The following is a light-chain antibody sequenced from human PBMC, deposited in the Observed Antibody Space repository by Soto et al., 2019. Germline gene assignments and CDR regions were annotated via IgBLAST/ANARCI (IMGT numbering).Light chain of an antibody. J-gene: IGKJ1*01. CDR1: QSISSY. V-gene: IGKV1-39*01. CDR3: QQSYSTLWT. CDR2: AAS. Sequence: DIQMTQSPSSLSASVGDRVTITCRASQSISSYVNWYQQKPGKAPKLLIYAASSLQSGVPSRFSGSGSGTDFTLTISSLQPEDFATHYCQQSYSTLWTFGQGTKVEIK.